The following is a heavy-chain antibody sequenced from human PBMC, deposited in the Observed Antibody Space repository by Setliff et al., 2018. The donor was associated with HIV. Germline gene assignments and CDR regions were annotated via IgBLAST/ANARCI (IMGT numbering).Heavy chain of an antibody. Sequence: KPSETLSLTCTVSGGFISSSSYYWGWIRQPPGKGLEWIGSIYYSGGTYCNPSLKSRVTISVDTSKNQFALKLSSVTAADTAVYYCARDQGYSYGFYAFDIWGQGTMVTVSS. CDR1: GGFISSSSYY. CDR2: IYYSGGT. V-gene: IGHV4-39*06. CDR3: ARDQGYSYGFYAFDI. J-gene: IGHJ3*02. D-gene: IGHD5-18*01.